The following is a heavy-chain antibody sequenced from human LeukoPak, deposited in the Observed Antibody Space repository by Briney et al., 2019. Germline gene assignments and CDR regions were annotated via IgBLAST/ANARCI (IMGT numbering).Heavy chain of an antibody. Sequence: PGGSLRLSCATSGFTFSGYSMNWVRQAPGTGLEWVSSISSGSDYIYYADSVKGRFTISRDNAKNSLYLQMTSLRAEDTAVYYCASTNHYYGSGTYDYYFDYWGQGTLLTVSS. D-gene: IGHD3-10*01. CDR3: ASTNHYYGSGTYDYYFDY. CDR2: ISSGSDYI. V-gene: IGHV3-21*01. CDR1: GFTFSGYS. J-gene: IGHJ4*02.